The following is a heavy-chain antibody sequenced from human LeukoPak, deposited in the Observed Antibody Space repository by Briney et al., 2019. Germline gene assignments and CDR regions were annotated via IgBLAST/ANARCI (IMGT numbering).Heavy chain of an antibody. CDR3: ASGTLGATY. CDR1: GYTFTSYY. J-gene: IGHJ4*02. V-gene: IGHV1-46*01. D-gene: IGHD1-26*01. CDR2: ISPSGGST. Sequence: ASVKVPCKASGYTFTSYYMHWVRQAPGQGLEWMGIISPSGGSTTYAQKFQGRVTMTRDTSTSTVYMDLSSLRSEDTAVYYCASGTLGATYWGQGTLVTVSS.